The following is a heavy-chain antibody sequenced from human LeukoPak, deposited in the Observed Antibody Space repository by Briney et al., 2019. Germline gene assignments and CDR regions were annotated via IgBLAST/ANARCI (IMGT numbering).Heavy chain of an antibody. CDR1: GGSVSSYY. D-gene: IGHD2-8*01. Sequence: PSETLSLTCTVSGGSVSSYYWSWIRQPPGKGLEWIGYIYYSGSTNYNPSLKSRVTISVDTSKNQFSLKLSSVAAADTAVYYCARGGGHCTNGVCPPRFESWGQGMLVTVSS. J-gene: IGHJ5*01. CDR2: IYYSGST. V-gene: IGHV4-59*02. CDR3: ARGGGHCTNGVCPPRFES.